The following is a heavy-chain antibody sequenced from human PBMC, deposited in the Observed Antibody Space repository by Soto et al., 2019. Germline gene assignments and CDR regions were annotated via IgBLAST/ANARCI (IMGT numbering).Heavy chain of an antibody. D-gene: IGHD2-2*02. J-gene: IGHJ4*02. CDR2: IIPIFNTT. CDR3: AREGRGKKAGYNGLVSLGY. V-gene: IGHV1-69*06. CDR1: GSRFSNYV. Sequence: QVQLVQSGAEVKTPGSWLIVSCTVSGSRFSNYVISWVRQAPGHGLEWLGRIIPIFNTTQYPQKFQGRVTITADKSTNTASLELSSLRSDDTAVYYCAREGRGKKAGYNGLVSLGYWGQGTPVTFSS.